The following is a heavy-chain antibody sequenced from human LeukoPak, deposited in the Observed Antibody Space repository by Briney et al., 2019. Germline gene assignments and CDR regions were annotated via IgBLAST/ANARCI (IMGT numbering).Heavy chain of an antibody. Sequence: ASVKVSCKASGFTFTSSAMQWVRQARGQRLEWIGWIVVGSGNTNYAQKFQERVTITRDMSTSTAYMELSSLRSEDTAVYYCARRIDRGWGSMFDPWGQGTLVTVSS. CDR2: IVVGSGNT. J-gene: IGHJ5*02. V-gene: IGHV1-58*02. CDR1: GFTFTSSA. CDR3: ARRIDRGWGSMFDP. D-gene: IGHD3-16*01.